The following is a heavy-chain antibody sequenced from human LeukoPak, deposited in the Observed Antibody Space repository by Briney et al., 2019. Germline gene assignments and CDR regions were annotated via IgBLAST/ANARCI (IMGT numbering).Heavy chain of an antibody. CDR1: GFTFSSYA. Sequence: GGSLRLSCAASGFTFSSYAMSWVRQAPGKGLEWVANIKQDGSEKYYVDSVKGRFTISRDNAKNSLYLQMNSLRAEDTAVYYCARSRVRPYFDYWGQGTLVTVSS. CDR2: IKQDGSEK. CDR3: ARSRVRPYFDY. J-gene: IGHJ4*02. V-gene: IGHV3-7*01. D-gene: IGHD1-1*01.